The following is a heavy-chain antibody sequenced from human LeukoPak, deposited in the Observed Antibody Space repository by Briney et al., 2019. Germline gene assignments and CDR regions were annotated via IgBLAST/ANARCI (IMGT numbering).Heavy chain of an antibody. Sequence: GGSPRLSCAASGFTFSSYAMSCVPQAPGRGLEWVLAISGSGGSTYYAHSVKGRFPLPRENSKNTLYLKMNRRRPEDTAVYYGAKGRSVAVAGTNAFDIWGQGTMVTVSS. V-gene: IGHV3-23*01. J-gene: IGHJ3*02. CDR1: GFTFSSYA. D-gene: IGHD6-19*01. CDR3: AKGRSVAVAGTNAFDI. CDR2: ISGSGGST.